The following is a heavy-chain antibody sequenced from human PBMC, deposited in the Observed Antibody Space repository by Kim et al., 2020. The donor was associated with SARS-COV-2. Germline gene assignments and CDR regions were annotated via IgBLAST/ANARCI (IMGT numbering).Heavy chain of an antibody. J-gene: IGHJ4*02. D-gene: IGHD4-17*01. V-gene: IGHV4-59*09. Sequence: NPSLRSRVAISVDTSKNQFSLRLNSVTAADTAVYYCARGHDYGDYSYYFDFWGQGTLVTVSS. CDR3: ARGHDYGDYSYYFDF.